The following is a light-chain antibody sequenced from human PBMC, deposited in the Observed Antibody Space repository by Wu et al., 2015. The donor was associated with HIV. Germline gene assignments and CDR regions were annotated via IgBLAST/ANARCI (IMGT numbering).Light chain of an antibody. Sequence: EIVMTQSPATLSVSPGERATLSCRASQSVSTNFAWYQQKPGQAPRLLIYGASTRATGIPARFSGSGSGTDFTLTISSLQSEDFAVYFCQHYNNWPRTFGQGTKVE. CDR2: GAS. CDR3: QHYNNWPRT. CDR1: QSVSTN. J-gene: IGKJ1*01. V-gene: IGKV3-15*01.